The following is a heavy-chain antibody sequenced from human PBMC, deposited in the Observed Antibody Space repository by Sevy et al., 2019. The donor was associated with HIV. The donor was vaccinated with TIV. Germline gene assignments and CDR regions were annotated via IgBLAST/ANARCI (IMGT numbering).Heavy chain of an antibody. D-gene: IGHD6-19*01. CDR3: ARDLYSSGWYGTRFYYYGMDV. CDR1: GYTFTGYG. V-gene: IGHV1-18*01. J-gene: IGHJ6*02. CDR2: ISAYNGNR. Sequence: ASVKVSCKGSGYTFTGYGISWVRQAPGQGLEWMGWISAYNGNRNYAQMLQGRVTMTTDTSTSTAYMELRSLRSDDTAVYYCARDLYSSGWYGTRFYYYGMDVWGQGTTVTVSS.